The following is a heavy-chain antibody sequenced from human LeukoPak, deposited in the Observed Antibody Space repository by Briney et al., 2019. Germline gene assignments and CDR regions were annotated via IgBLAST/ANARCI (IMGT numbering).Heavy chain of an antibody. J-gene: IGHJ4*02. CDR2: IYSGGST. V-gene: IGHV3-53*01. CDR3: ARGGSRNWWLRFSLPVYFDY. Sequence: PGGSLRLSCAASGFTFSSYAMSWVRQAPGKGLEWVSVIYSGGSTYYADSVKGRFTISRDNSKNTLYLQMNSLRAEDTAVYYCARGGSRNWWLRFSLPVYFDYWGQGTLVTASS. CDR1: GFTFSSYA. D-gene: IGHD5-12*01.